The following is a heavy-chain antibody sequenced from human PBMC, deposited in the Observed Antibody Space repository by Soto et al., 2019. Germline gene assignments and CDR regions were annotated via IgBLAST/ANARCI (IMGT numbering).Heavy chain of an antibody. Sequence: ASVNVSCKASGYTFTISGISWVLQAPGQGLEWMGWISTYNGDTNYAQTFQGRVTMTTDTSTSTVHMEVRSLRSDDTAVYYCAREGVAPYYYYGMDVWGHGTPVTVSS. CDR2: ISTYNGDT. CDR3: AREGVAPYYYYGMDV. CDR1: GYTFTISG. D-gene: IGHD5-12*01. V-gene: IGHV1-18*01. J-gene: IGHJ6*02.